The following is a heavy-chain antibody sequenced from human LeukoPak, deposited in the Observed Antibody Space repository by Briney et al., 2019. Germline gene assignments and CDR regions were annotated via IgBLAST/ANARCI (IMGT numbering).Heavy chain of an antibody. CDR1: GFTFSNYW. D-gene: IGHD2-2*03. J-gene: IGHJ4*02. Sequence: GVSLRLSCAASGFTFSNYWMHWVRQAPGKGLEWVANIKEDGSKKYHADSVKGRFSISRDNAKNSLYLQMNSLRAEDTAVYYCARALDAWGQGTLLTVSS. CDR2: IKEDGSKK. CDR3: ARALDA. V-gene: IGHV3-7*03.